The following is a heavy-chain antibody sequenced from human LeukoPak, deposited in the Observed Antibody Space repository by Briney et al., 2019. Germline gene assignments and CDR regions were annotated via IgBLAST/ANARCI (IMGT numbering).Heavy chain of an antibody. Sequence: GESLKISCTGSGYRFTSQWIAWVRQMPGKGLEWMGIIYPDDSGTRYSPSFQGQVTITADKSISTAYLQWSSLKASDNAMYYCARQRRGSGWPNDYWGQGTLVTVSS. D-gene: IGHD6-19*01. CDR2: IYPDDSGT. J-gene: IGHJ4*02. V-gene: IGHV5-51*01. CDR3: ARQRRGSGWPNDY. CDR1: GYRFTSQW.